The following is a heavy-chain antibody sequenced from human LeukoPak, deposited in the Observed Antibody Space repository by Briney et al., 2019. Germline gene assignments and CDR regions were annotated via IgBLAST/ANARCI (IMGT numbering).Heavy chain of an antibody. Sequence: ASVKVSCKASGYTFTGYYMHWVRQAPGQGLEWMGWINPNSGGTNYAQEFQGRVTMTRDTSISTAYMELSRLRSDDTAVYYCARDRGDYGDSRTFDYWGQGTLVTVSS. D-gene: IGHD4-17*01. CDR3: ARDRGDYGDSRTFDY. CDR2: INPNSGGT. J-gene: IGHJ4*02. CDR1: GYTFTGYY. V-gene: IGHV1-2*02.